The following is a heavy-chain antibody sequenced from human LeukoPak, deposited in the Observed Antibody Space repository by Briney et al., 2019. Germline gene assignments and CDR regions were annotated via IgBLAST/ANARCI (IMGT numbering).Heavy chain of an antibody. Sequence: ASVNVSCYAAAYGFSVIYFNWVRQAPGQGLEWMGWMNPNSGNTGYAQKFQGRVTITMNTSISTAYMELSSLRSEYTAVYYCARVQSRPRITIFGVVRRGYFDYWGQGTLVTVSS. CDR3: ARVQSRPRITIFGVVRRGYFDY. CDR2: MNPNSGNT. D-gene: IGHD3-3*01. V-gene: IGHV1-8*03. CDR1: AYGFSVIY. J-gene: IGHJ4*02.